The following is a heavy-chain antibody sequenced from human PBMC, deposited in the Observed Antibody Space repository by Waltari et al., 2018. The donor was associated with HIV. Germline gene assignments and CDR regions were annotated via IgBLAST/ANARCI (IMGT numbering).Heavy chain of an antibody. J-gene: IGHJ4*02. CDR2: VYYSGIT. V-gene: IGHV4-38-2*01. D-gene: IGHD4-17*01. CDR3: AKVINGDVSFEY. CDR1: GYSIRSGSY. Sequence: QVQLQESGPGLVKPSETLSLTCAVSGYSIRSGSYWGWIRQPPGKGLEWIGTVYYSGITHYNPSLKSRVTISVDTSKNQFSLSLSSVTAADTALYYCAKVINGDVSFEYWGQGTLVTVSS.